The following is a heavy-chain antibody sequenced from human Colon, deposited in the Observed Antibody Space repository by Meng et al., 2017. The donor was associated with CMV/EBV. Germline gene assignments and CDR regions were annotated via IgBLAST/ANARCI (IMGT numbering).Heavy chain of an antibody. V-gene: IGHV3-48*03. J-gene: IGHJ4*02. CDR3: ATRGQAPAD. Sequence: LRLSCVASGFAFSSYEMNWVRQAPGKGLEWVAYISSGGTDRYYADSVKGRFTISRHNAQRSLYLEMNSLSGDDTAVYYCATRGQAPADWGQGTLVTVSS. CDR2: ISSGGTDR. CDR1: GFAFSSYE.